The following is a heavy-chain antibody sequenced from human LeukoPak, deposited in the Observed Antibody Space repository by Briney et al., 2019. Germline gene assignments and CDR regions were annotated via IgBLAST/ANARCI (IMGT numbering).Heavy chain of an antibody. CDR1: GFTFSDYY. V-gene: IGHV3-11*04. CDR2: ISTSGNVN. J-gene: IGHJ4*02. D-gene: IGHD5-18*01. Sequence: PGGSLRLSCAASGFTFSDYYMTWIRQAPGKGLEWVSFISTSGNVNYYADSVKGRFTISRDNAKNSLYLQMTSLRAEDTAVYYCARQRGYSYGRFDNWGQGTLVTVSS. CDR3: ARQRGYSYGRFDN.